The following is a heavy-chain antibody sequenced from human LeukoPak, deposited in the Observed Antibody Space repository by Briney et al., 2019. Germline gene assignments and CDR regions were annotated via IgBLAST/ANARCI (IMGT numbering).Heavy chain of an antibody. J-gene: IGHJ6*02. V-gene: IGHV3-23*01. Sequence: GGSLRLSCAASGFTFSSYAMSWVRQAPGKGLEWVSVISGSGGSTYYADSVKGRFTISRDNSKNTLYLQMNSLRAEDTAVYYCAKMRDIVVTGGMGVWGQGTTVTVSS. D-gene: IGHD2-2*01. CDR2: ISGSGGST. CDR3: AKMRDIVVTGGMGV. CDR1: GFTFSSYA.